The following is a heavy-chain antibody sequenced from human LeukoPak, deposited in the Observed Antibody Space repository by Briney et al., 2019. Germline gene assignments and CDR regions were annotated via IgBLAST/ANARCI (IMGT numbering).Heavy chain of an antibody. V-gene: IGHV3-23*01. CDR2: ISGNGGRT. Sequence: PGGSLRLSCAASGFTFNSYAMSWVRQAPGKGLEWVSAISGNGGRTYYADSVKGRFTTSRDNSKNTLNLRMHRLRVEDTAVYYCTRVMWDSSGYPIDYWGQGSLVTVSS. CDR1: GFTFNSYA. D-gene: IGHD3-22*01. CDR3: TRVMWDSSGYPIDY. J-gene: IGHJ4*02.